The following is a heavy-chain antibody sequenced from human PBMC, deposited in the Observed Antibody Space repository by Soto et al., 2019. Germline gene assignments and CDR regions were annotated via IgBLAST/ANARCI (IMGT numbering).Heavy chain of an antibody. J-gene: IGHJ4*02. CDR1: GGTFSSYA. D-gene: IGHD2-15*01. Sequence: QVQLVQSGAEVKKPGSSVKVSCKASGGTFSSYAISWVRQAPGQGLEWMGGIIPIFGTANYAQKFQGRVTNTEDESTHPVYMVVSSERSEDTGVLYCARGIITQDSPRVDYWGQGTLVTVSS. CDR3: ARGIITQDSPRVDY. V-gene: IGHV1-69*01. CDR2: IIPIFGTA.